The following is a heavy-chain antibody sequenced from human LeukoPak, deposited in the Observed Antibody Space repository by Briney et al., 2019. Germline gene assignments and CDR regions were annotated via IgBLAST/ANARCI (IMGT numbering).Heavy chain of an antibody. D-gene: IGHD6-13*01. CDR2: IYYSGST. V-gene: IGHV4-39*07. J-gene: IGHJ4*02. CDR1: GGSTSSSSYY. Sequence: SETLSLTCTVSGGSTSSSSYYWDWIRQPPGKGLEWIGSIYYSGSTCYNPSLKSRVTISVDTSKNQFSLKLSSVTAADTAVYYCATWYSSSWLHWGQGTLVTVSS. CDR3: ATWYSSSWLH.